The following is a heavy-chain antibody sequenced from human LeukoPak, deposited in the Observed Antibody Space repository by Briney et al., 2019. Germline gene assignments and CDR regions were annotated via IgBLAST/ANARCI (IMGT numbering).Heavy chain of an antibody. V-gene: IGHV3-23*01. D-gene: IGHD3-16*01. CDR2: ISDVVAHT. CDR1: GFIFRNFG. J-gene: IGHJ5*02. CDR3: AKDNYGGVYAS. Sequence: GGSLRLSCAASGFIFRNFGMSWIRQAPGKGLEWVSHISDVVAHTWYADSVKGRFIISRDNSNNRVFLQMNSLRPEDTALYYRAKDNYGGVYASWGQGTLVTVSS.